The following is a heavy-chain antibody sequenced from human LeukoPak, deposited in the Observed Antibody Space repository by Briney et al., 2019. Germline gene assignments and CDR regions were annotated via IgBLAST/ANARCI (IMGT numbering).Heavy chain of an antibody. CDR1: GLTFNSYW. Sequence: GGSLRLSCEASGLTFNSYWMSWVRQAPGKGLEWVANIKHDGTSKYYVDSVEGRFTISRDNAKNSLYLQMNSLRAEDTAVYYCATQRWAIFDYWGQGALVTVSS. V-gene: IGHV3-7*01. CDR3: ATQRWAIFDY. J-gene: IGHJ4*02. CDR2: IKHDGTSK. D-gene: IGHD6-13*01.